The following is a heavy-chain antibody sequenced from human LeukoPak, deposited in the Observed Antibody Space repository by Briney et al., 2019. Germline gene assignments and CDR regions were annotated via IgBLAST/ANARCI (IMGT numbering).Heavy chain of an antibody. V-gene: IGHV3-66*01. CDR1: GFTVSSNY. D-gene: IGHD1-26*01. Sequence: GGSLRLSCAVSGFTVSSNYMSWVRQAPVKGLEWVSVIYSGGSTYYADSVEGRFTISRDNSKSTLYLQMNSLRAEDTAVYYCARERVPSGSYFDYWGQGTLVTVSS. CDR2: IYSGGST. CDR3: ARERVPSGSYFDY. J-gene: IGHJ4*02.